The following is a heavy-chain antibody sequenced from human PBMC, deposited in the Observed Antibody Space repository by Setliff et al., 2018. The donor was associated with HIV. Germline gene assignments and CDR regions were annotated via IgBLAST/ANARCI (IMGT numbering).Heavy chain of an antibody. D-gene: IGHD2-15*01. CDR2: IYYSGRT. Sequence: SETLSLTCAVSGDSITRGGYYWSWIRQFAGKGLEWVADIYYSGRTNYNPSLKSRLTVSIDTSKNHLSLKLTSMTAADTAMYFCARGKDPGLYFDNWRQVMLVTVSS. CDR3: ARGKDPGLYFDN. J-gene: IGHJ4*02. CDR1: GDSITRGGYY. V-gene: IGHV4-31*11.